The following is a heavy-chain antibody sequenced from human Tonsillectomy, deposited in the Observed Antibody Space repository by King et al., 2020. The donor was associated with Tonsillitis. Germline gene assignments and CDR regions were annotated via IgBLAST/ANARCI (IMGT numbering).Heavy chain of an antibody. V-gene: IGHV1-8*01. CDR2: MNPNSGNT. D-gene: IGHD3-10*01. Sequence: QLVQSGAEVKKPGASVKVSCKASGYTFTTYDINWVRQASGQGLEWMGWMNPNSGNTGYAQKFQGRVTMTRNTSISTAYMELSSLRSEDTAVYYCARSVGGELLRPQATWGQGTLVTVSS. J-gene: IGHJ4*02. CDR1: GYTFTTYD. CDR3: ARSVGGELLRPQAT.